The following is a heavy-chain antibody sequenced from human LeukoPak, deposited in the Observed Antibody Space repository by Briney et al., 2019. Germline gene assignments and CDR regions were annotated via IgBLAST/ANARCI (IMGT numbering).Heavy chain of an antibody. D-gene: IGHD6-19*01. Sequence: SETLSLTCAVYGGSFSGYYWSWVRQPPGKGLEWIGEINHSGSTNYNPSLKSRVTISVDTSKNQFSLKLSSVTAADTAVYYCARYYLQWLARSTNWFDPWGQGTLVTVSS. CDR2: INHSGST. V-gene: IGHV4-34*01. CDR1: GGSFSGYY. J-gene: IGHJ5*02. CDR3: ARYYLQWLARSTNWFDP.